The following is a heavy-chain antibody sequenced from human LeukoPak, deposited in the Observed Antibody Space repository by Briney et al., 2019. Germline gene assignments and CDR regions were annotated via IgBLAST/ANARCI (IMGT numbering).Heavy chain of an antibody. CDR3: ARAGGTSWADY. D-gene: IGHD6-13*01. CDR1: GFTFSSYW. Sequence: GGSLRLSCAASGFTFSSYWMSWVRQAPGKGLEWVANVKQDGTEKFYVDSVKGRFTISRDNGKNSLYLQMNSLRVEDTAIYYCARAGGTSWADYWGQGTLVTVSS. J-gene: IGHJ4*02. V-gene: IGHV3-7*01. CDR2: VKQDGTEK.